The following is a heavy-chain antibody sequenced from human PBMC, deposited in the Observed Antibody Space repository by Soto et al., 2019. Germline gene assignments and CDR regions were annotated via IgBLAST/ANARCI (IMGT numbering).Heavy chain of an antibody. CDR1: GFTFNSYW. V-gene: IGHV3-7*01. D-gene: IGHD3-3*01. CDR2: IKVDGSEK. Sequence: GGSLRLSWAASGFTFNSYWMSWVRQAPGKGLEWVANIKVDGSEKYYVDSVKGRFTISRDNAKNSLYLPMNSLRAEATAVYYCASQFDFWSGHFGMDVWAQGSTVPVSS. CDR3: ASQFDFWSGHFGMDV. J-gene: IGHJ6*02.